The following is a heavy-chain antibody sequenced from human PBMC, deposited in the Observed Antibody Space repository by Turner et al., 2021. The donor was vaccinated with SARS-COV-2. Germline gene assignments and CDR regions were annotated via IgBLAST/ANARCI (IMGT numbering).Heavy chain of an antibody. Sequence: QVQLVQSGDEVKKPGASVMVSCKASGYTFTGYYMHWVRQAPGQGLEWMGWISPNSCGTNYAQKFQGRVTMTRDTSISTAYMDLSGLRSDDTAVYYCARVTSLSYYFDYWGQGTLVTVSS. CDR1: GYTFTGYY. CDR3: ARVTSLSYYFDY. J-gene: IGHJ4*02. CDR2: ISPNSCGT. V-gene: IGHV1-2*02.